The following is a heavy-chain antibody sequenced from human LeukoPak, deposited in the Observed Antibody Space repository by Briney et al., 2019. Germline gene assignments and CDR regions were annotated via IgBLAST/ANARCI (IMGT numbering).Heavy chain of an antibody. CDR2: IYYSGST. D-gene: IGHD6-6*01. J-gene: IGHJ5*02. CDR3: ARQVPIAARQRGWFDP. V-gene: IGHV4-39*01. CDR1: GGSISSSSYY. Sequence: PSETLSLTCTVSGGSISSSSYYWGWIRQPPGKGLEWIGSIYYSGSTYYNPSLKSRVTISVGTSKNQFSLKLSSVTAADTAVYYCARQVPIAARQRGWFDPWGQGTLVTVSS.